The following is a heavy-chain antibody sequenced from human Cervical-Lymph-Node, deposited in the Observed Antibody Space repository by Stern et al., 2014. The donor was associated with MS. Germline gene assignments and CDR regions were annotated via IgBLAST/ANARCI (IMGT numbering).Heavy chain of an antibody. CDR1: GFTFDDYA. D-gene: IGHD2-21*02. J-gene: IGHJ3*02. CDR3: AKVDDNCGGDCSLGAFDI. V-gene: IGHV3-9*01. Sequence: EVHLVESGGGLVQPGRSLRLSCAASGFTFDDYAMHWVRQAPGKGLEWVSGISWNSGSIGYADSVKGRFTISRDNAKNSLYLQMNSLRAEDTALYYCAKVDDNCGGDCSLGAFDIWGQGTMVTVSS. CDR2: ISWNSGSI.